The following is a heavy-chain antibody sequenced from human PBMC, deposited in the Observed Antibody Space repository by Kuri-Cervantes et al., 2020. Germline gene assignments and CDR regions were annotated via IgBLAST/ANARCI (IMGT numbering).Heavy chain of an antibody. CDR3: ARDHATSWSVRDS. J-gene: IGHJ4*02. V-gene: IGHV3-13*01. CDR2: IGTAGDT. Sequence: GESLKISCAASGFTFSSYDMHWVRQATGKGLEWVSAIGTAGDTYYPGSVKGRFTISRDNSKNTLYLQMNSLRAEDTAMYYCARDHATSWSVRDSWGQGTLVTVSS. D-gene: IGHD2-2*01. CDR1: GFTFSSYD.